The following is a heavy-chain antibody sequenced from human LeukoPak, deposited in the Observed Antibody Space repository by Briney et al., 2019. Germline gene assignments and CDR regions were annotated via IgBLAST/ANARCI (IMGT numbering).Heavy chain of an antibody. CDR3: ARRTFGGVIAY. J-gene: IGHJ4*02. CDR1: GDSISSSPYY. D-gene: IGHD3-16*02. CDR2: INHSGST. V-gene: IGHV4-39*07. Sequence: SETLSLTCTVSGDSISSSPYYWGWIRQPPGKGLEWIGEINHSGSTNYSPSLKSRVTLSVDTSKNQFSLRLSSVTAADTAVYYCARRTFGGVIAYWGQGTLVTVSS.